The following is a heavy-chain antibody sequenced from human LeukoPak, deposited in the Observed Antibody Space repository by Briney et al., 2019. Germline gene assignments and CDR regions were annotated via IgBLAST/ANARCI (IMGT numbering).Heavy chain of an antibody. CDR3: AREVSYGDYYYYYYGMDV. Sequence: SETLSLTCPVSGGSISSGDYYWSWIRQPPGKGLEWIGYIYYSGSTYYNPSLKSRVTISVDTSKNQFSLKLSSVTAADTAVYYCAREVSYGDYYYYYYGMDVWGQGTTVTVSS. CDR1: GGSISSGDYY. J-gene: IGHJ6*02. V-gene: IGHV4-30-4*01. D-gene: IGHD4-17*01. CDR2: IYYSGST.